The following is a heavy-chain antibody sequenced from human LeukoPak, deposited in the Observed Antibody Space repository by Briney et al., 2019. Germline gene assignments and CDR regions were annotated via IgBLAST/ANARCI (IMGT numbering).Heavy chain of an antibody. D-gene: IGHD1-26*01. CDR1: GFTFSTYG. CDR3: AKDQTPMESGTYGFDY. V-gene: IGHV3-30*02. Sequence: GGSLRLSCGASGFTFSTYGMHWVRQAPGKGLEWVTSIHYDGTNKYYAEAVKGRFTISRDNSKNTLYLQMNRLRAEETALYYCAKDQTPMESGTYGFDYWGQGTLVTVSS. CDR2: IHYDGTNK. J-gene: IGHJ4*02.